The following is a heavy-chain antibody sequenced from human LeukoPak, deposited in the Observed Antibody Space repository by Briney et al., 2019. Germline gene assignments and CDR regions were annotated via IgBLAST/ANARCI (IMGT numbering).Heavy chain of an antibody. V-gene: IGHV3-30*02. D-gene: IGHD2-2*01. CDR1: GFTFSSYA. Sequence: GGSLRLSCAASGFTFSSYAMSWVRQAPGKGLEWVAFIRYDGSNKYYADSVKGRFTISRGNSKNTLYLQMNSLRAEDTAVYYCAKTLGYCSSTSCSYFDYWGQGTLVTVSS. J-gene: IGHJ4*02. CDR2: IRYDGSNK. CDR3: AKTLGYCSSTSCSYFDY.